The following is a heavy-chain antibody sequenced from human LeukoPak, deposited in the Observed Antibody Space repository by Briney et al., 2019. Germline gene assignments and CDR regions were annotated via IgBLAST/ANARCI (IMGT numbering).Heavy chain of an antibody. J-gene: IGHJ4*02. CDR1: GFSFSSYS. CDR3: AKDRKPGCSGGSCYSDY. D-gene: IGHD2-15*01. CDR2: ISSSSSYI. Sequence: PGGSLRLSCAASGFSFSSYSMNWVRQAPGEGLEWVSSISSSSSYIYYADSVKGRFTISRDNAKNSLYLQMNSLRAEDTAVYYCAKDRKPGCSGGSCYSDYWGQGTLVTVSS. V-gene: IGHV3-21*01.